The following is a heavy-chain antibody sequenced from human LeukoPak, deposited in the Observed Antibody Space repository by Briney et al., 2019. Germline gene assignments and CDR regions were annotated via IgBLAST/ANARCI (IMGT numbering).Heavy chain of an antibody. CDR1: GFTFSSYG. J-gene: IGHJ3*02. CDR3: AREEGIVGATGPGAFDI. Sequence: GGSLRLSYAASGFTFSSYGMHWVHQAPGKGLEWVAFIRYDGSNKYYADSVKGRFTISRDNAKNTLYLQMNSLRAEDTAVYYCAREEGIVGATGPGAFDIWGQGTMVTVSS. V-gene: IGHV3-30*02. D-gene: IGHD1-26*01. CDR2: IRYDGSNK.